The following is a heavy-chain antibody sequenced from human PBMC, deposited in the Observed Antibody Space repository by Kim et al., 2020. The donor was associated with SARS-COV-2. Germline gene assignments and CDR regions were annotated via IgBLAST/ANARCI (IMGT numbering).Heavy chain of an antibody. V-gene: IGHV1-3*01. J-gene: IGHJ4*02. D-gene: IGHD2-2*01. Sequence: ASVKVSCKASGYTFTSYAMHWVRQAPGQRLEWMGWINAGNGNTKYSQKFQGRVTITRDTSASTAYMELSSLRSEDTAVYYCARDIVVVPAARVFDYWGQGTLVTVSS. CDR2: INAGNGNT. CDR1: GYTFTSYA. CDR3: ARDIVVVPAARVFDY.